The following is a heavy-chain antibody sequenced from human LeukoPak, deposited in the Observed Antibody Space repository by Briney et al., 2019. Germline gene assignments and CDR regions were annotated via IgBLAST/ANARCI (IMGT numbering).Heavy chain of an antibody. CDR3: AIPRAYCCGSSCYLVY. D-gene: IGHD2-15*01. CDR2: INPNSGGT. J-gene: IGHJ4*02. CDR1: GYTFTGYY. Sequence: ASVKVSFKASGYTFTGYYMHWERQAPGQGLEWMGWINPNSGGTNYAQKFQGRVTMTRDTSISTDYMELSRLRSDDKAVYYCAIPRAYCCGSSCYLVYWGEGTLVPVSS. V-gene: IGHV1-2*02.